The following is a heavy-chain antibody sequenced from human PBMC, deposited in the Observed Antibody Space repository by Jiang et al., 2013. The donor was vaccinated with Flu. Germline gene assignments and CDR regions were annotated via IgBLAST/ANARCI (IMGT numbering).Heavy chain of an antibody. CDR1: GGSFSGYY. CDR2: INHSGST. Sequence: VLLKPSETLSLTCAVYGGSFSGYYWSWIRQPPGKGLEWIGEINHSGSTNYNPSLKSRVTISVDTSKNQFSLKLSSVTAADTAVYYCARVRLLPRRGGYSGQTYDYWGQGTLVTSPQ. V-gene: IGHV4-34*01. J-gene: IGHJ4*02. CDR3: ARVRLLPRRGGYSGQTYDY. D-gene: IGHD5-12*01.